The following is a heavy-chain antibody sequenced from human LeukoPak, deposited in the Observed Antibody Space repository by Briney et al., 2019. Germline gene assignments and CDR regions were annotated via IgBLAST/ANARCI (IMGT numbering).Heavy chain of an antibody. CDR1: GGSISSGSYY. Sequence: SETLSLTCTVSGGSISSGSYYWSWIRQPPGKGLEWIGYIYYSGSTNYNPSLKSRVTISLDTSKNQFSLKLSSVTAADTAVYYCARHPRAFNFDYWGQGTLVTVSS. V-gene: IGHV4-61*01. CDR3: ARHPRAFNFDY. CDR2: IYYSGST. J-gene: IGHJ4*02.